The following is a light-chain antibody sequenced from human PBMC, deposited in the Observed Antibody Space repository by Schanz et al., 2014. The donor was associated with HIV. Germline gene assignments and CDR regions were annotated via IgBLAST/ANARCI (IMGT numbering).Light chain of an antibody. V-gene: IGLV2-14*03. CDR1: SSDVGGYNY. CDR2: DVS. CDR3: SSYTTGSTVV. J-gene: IGLJ2*01. Sequence: QSVLTQPASVSGSPGQSIIISCTGTSSDVGGYNYVSWYQHHPGKAPKLLIYDVSDRPSGVSNRFSGSKSGNTASLTISGLRAEDEAEYFCSSYTTGSTVVFGGGTKLTVL.